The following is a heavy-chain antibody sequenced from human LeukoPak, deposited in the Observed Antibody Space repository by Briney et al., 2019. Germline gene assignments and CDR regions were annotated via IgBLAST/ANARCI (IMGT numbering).Heavy chain of an antibody. CDR3: ASVKEMATTYYFDY. D-gene: IGHD5-24*01. Sequence: GGSLRLSCAASGFTFSSYSMNWVRQAPGKGLEWVSSISSSSSYIYYADSVKGRFTISRDNAKNSLYLQMNSLRAEDTAVYYCASVKEMATTYYFDYWGQGTLVTVSS. CDR2: ISSSSSYI. J-gene: IGHJ4*02. CDR1: GFTFSSYS. V-gene: IGHV3-21*04.